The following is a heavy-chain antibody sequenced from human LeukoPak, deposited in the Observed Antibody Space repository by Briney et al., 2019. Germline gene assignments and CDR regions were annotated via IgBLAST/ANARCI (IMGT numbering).Heavy chain of an antibody. CDR2: ISSSSSYI. J-gene: IGHJ4*02. CDR3: ARDLFWPNPGFDY. D-gene: IGHD2-21*01. Sequence: PGGSLRLSCAASGFTFSSYSMNWVRQAPGKGLEWVSSISSSSSYIYYADSVKGRFTISRDNAKNSLYLQMNSLRAEDTAVYYCARDLFWPNPGFDYWGQGTLVTVSS. V-gene: IGHV3-21*01. CDR1: GFTFSSYS.